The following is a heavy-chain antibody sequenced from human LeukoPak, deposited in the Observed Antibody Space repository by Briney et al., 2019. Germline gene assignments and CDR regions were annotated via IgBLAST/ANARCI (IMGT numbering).Heavy chain of an antibody. V-gene: IGHV1-2*02. Sequence: ASVKVSCKASGYTFTNYYIHWVRQAPGQGLEWMGRINPHSGGTNYAQKLQGRVTMTRDTSISTAYMELSSLRSDDTAVYYCARDKDFVVVVPATHAFDIWGQGTMVTVSS. D-gene: IGHD2-15*01. CDR3: ARDKDFVVVVPATHAFDI. CDR1: GYTFTNYY. J-gene: IGHJ3*02. CDR2: INPHSGGT.